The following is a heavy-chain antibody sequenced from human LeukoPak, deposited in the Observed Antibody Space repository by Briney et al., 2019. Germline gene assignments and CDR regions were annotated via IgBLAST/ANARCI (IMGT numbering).Heavy chain of an antibody. V-gene: IGHV4-39*07. CDR3: ARDNTHCGGDCYPEYYFDY. Sequence: SETLSLTCTVSGGSVSSSHYWGWIRQPPGKGLEWIGSIYYGGSTYYNASLRSRVTTSVDTSKNQFSLKLSSVTAADTAVYYCARDNTHCGGDCYPEYYFDYWGRGTLVTVSS. J-gene: IGHJ4*02. D-gene: IGHD2-21*02. CDR2: IYYGGST. CDR1: GGSVSSSHY.